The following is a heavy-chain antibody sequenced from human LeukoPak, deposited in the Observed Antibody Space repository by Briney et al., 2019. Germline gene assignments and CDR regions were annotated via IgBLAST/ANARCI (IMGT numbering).Heavy chain of an antibody. D-gene: IGHD4-23*01. CDR1: GFTFSDYY. J-gene: IGHJ3*02. CDR3: ARFYGGNFFDAFDI. CDR2: ISSSGTTI. Sequence: GGSLRLSCAVSGFTFSDYYMSWIRQAPGKGLEWVSYISSSGTTIDYADSGKGRFTISRDNAKNSLYLQMNSLRAEDTAVYYCARFYGGNFFDAFDIWGQGTMVTVSS. V-gene: IGHV3-11*01.